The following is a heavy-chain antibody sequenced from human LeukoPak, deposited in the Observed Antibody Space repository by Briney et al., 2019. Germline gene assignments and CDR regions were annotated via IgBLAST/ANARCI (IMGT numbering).Heavy chain of an antibody. J-gene: IGHJ6*04. CDR1: GGSISSYY. CDR3: ARDPITMVRGVSYYYGMDV. Sequence: PSETLSLTCIVSGGSISSYYWSWIRQPPGKGLEWIGYIYYSGSTNYNPSLKSRVTISVDTSKNQFSLKLSSVTAADTAVYYCARDPITMVRGVSYYYGMDVWGKGTTVTVSS. CDR2: IYYSGST. D-gene: IGHD3-10*01. V-gene: IGHV4-59*01.